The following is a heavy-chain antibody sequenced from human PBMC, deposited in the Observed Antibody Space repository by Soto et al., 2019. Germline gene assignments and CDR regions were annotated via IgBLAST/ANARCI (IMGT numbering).Heavy chain of an antibody. V-gene: IGHV2-5*02. Sequence: QITLKESGPTLVRPTQTLTLTCTVSGFSLDTWGVGVGWIRQSPGKAPEWLALIYWDDDKRYSPSLKNRLTITKDTSKNQVVLTVTNMDPVDTVTSYCARALGSWGSYYFDPWGQGTLVTVSS. CDR1: GFSLDTWGVG. CDR2: IYWDDDK. CDR3: ARALGSWGSYYFDP. D-gene: IGHD3-16*01. J-gene: IGHJ4*02.